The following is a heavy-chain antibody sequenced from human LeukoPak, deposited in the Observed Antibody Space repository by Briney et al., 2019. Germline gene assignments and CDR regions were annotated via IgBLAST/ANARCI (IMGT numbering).Heavy chain of an antibody. V-gene: IGHV3-33*01. CDR3: ARVGCTGGSCLAYNYYAMDV. CDR1: GFTFSNYG. CDR2: IWYDGSIK. Sequence: LPGGSLRLSCAASGFTFSNYGMHWVRQAPGKGLEWVAVIWYDGSIKYYADSVKGRFSISRDNSKNTLYLQMNSLRAEDTAVYYCARVGCTGGSCLAYNYYAMDVWGQGTTVTVSS. J-gene: IGHJ6*02. D-gene: IGHD2-15*01.